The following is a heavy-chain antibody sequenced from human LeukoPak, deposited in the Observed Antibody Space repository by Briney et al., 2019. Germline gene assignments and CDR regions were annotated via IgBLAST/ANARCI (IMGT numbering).Heavy chain of an antibody. CDR1: GFTFSDYY. CDR3: ARDRKIGGYPDAFNI. Sequence: PGGSLRLSCAASGFTFSDYYMSWIRQAPGKGLEWVSYISSSGSTIYYADSVKGRFTISRDNSKNTLYLQLNSLRAEDTAVYYCARDRKIGGYPDAFNIWGQGTMVTVSS. CDR2: ISSSGSTI. D-gene: IGHD2-15*01. J-gene: IGHJ3*02. V-gene: IGHV3-11*01.